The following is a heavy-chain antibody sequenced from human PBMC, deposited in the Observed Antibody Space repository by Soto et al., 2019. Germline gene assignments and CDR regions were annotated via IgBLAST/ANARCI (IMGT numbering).Heavy chain of an antibody. V-gene: IGHV4-59*01. CDR3: AREGVSDYYDSSGYYYAFDI. J-gene: IGHJ3*02. CDR1: GGSISGYY. CDR2: IYYSGST. D-gene: IGHD3-22*01. Sequence: PSETLSLTCSVSGGSISGYYWSWIRQPPGKGLEWIGYIYYSGSTNYNPSLKSRVTISVDTSKNQFSLKLSSVTAADTAVYYCAREGVSDYYDSSGYYYAFDIWGQGTMVTVSS.